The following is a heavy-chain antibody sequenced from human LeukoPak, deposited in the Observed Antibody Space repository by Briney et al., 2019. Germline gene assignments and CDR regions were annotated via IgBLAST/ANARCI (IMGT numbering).Heavy chain of an antibody. V-gene: IGHV4-59*08. CDR1: GDSISSYY. Sequence: SETLSLTCTVSGDSISSYYWSWIRQPPGKGLEWIGYIYYSGSTNYNPSLKSRVTISVDTSKNQFSLKLSSVTAADTAVYYCARLGLWVDFAYWGQGTLVTVSS. D-gene: IGHD5-18*01. J-gene: IGHJ4*02. CDR3: ARLGLWVDFAY. CDR2: IYYSGST.